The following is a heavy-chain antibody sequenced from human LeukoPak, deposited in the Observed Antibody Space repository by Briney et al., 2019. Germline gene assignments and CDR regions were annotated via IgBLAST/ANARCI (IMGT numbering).Heavy chain of an antibody. CDR1: GFTFSSYW. Sequence: GGSLRLSCAASGFTFSSYWMSWVRQAPGKGLEWVANIKQDGSEKYYVDSVKGRFTISRDNAKNSLYLQMNSLRAEDTAVYYCAREGDCSSTSCYAFDIWGQGTMVTVSS. V-gene: IGHV3-7*01. J-gene: IGHJ3*02. CDR2: IKQDGSEK. CDR3: AREGDCSSTSCYAFDI. D-gene: IGHD2-2*01.